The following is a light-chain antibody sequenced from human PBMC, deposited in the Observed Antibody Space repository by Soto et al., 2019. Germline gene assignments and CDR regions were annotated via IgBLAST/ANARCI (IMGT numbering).Light chain of an antibody. CDR1: SSNIGAGYA. CDR2: GNI. J-gene: IGLJ1*01. CDR3: QSYDSTLIALYV. Sequence: SVLTPPPSVSGAPGQRVTISCTGSSSNIGAGYAVHWYQQRPGTAPILLIFGNINRPSGVPDRFSGSKSGTSASLAITGLQAEDEGDYYCQSYDSTLIALYVFGHGTMVTGL. V-gene: IGLV1-40*01.